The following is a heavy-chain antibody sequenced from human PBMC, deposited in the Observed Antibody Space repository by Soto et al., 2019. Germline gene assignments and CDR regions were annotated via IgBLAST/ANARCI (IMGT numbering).Heavy chain of an antibody. J-gene: IGHJ5*02. V-gene: IGHV4-59*01. CDR3: ARGAGYSSSWTFDP. CDR1: GGSMSGSF. CDR2: IYYSGST. D-gene: IGHD6-13*01. Sequence: PSETLSLTCTVSGGSMSGSFWSWIRQPPGKGLKWIGYIYYSGSTDYNPSLKSRVTISVDTSKNRFSLKLNSVTAADTAVYYCARGAGYSSSWTFDPWGQGTLVTVSS.